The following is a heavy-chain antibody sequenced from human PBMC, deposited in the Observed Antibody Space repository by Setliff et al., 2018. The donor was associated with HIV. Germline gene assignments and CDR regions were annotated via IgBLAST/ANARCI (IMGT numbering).Heavy chain of an antibody. J-gene: IGHJ5*02. D-gene: IGHD1-26*01. CDR2: IGGSGSAI. Sequence: PGGSLRLSCAVSGFIFNTYSMNWVRQAPGKGLERVSYIGGSGSAIYYADSVKGRFTISRDNAKNSLYLQLNSLRVEDTAVYLCANLWEVGAWGQGTLVTVSS. V-gene: IGHV3-48*04. CDR3: ANLWEVGA. CDR1: GFIFNTYS.